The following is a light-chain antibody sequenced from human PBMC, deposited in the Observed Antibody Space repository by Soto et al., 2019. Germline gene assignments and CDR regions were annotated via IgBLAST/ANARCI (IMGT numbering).Light chain of an antibody. CDR1: QSISIY. V-gene: IGKV1-39*01. CDR3: QQSYSTPPLT. Sequence: DIQMTQSPSSLSASVGDRVTITCRASQSISIYLNWYQQKPGKAPKLLIYAASSLQSGVPSRFSGSGSGTDFTLTISSLQPEDFATYYCQQSYSTPPLTFGGGTQVEIK. CDR2: AAS. J-gene: IGKJ4*01.